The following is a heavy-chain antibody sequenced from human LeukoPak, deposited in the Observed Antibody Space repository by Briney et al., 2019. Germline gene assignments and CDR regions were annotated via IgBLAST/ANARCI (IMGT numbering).Heavy chain of an antibody. V-gene: IGHV3-23*01. CDR3: ASHYLTIFGVVIEHMDV. CDR2: FSGSGGSI. J-gene: IGHJ6*03. D-gene: IGHD3-3*01. Sequence: GSLRLSCAASGFTFYSYAMNWVRQTPGKGLEWVSTFSGSGGSIYYADSVKGRFTISRDNSKNTLYLQMNSLRAEDTAVYYCASHYLTIFGVVIEHMDVWGKGTTVTVSS. CDR1: GFTFYSYA.